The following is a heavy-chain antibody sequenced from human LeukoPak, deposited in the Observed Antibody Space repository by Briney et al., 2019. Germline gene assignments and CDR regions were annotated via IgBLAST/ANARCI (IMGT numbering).Heavy chain of an antibody. CDR1: GFTFSSYW. V-gene: IGHV3-7*01. D-gene: IGHD3-3*01. J-gene: IGHJ4*02. CDR3: ARDKEAAVDFWSGYYPL. CDR2: IKRDGSEK. Sequence: GGSLRLSCAASGFTFSSYWMGWVRQAPGKGLEWVANIKRDGSEKYYGDSVKGRFTVSRDNAKSSLYLQMNSLRAEDTAVYYCARDKEAAVDFWSGYYPLWGQGTLVTVSS.